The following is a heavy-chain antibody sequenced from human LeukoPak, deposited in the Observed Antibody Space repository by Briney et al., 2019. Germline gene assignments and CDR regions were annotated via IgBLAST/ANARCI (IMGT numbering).Heavy chain of an antibody. CDR1: GFTFSSYS. Sequence: GGSLRLSCAASGFTFSSYSMNWVRQAPGKGLEWVSAISGSGDITYYADSVKGRFTISRDNAKNSVYLQMNSLRAEDTAVYYCARDPGGSGSSPYYYYYMDVWGKGTTVTISS. J-gene: IGHJ6*03. D-gene: IGHD3-10*01. V-gene: IGHV3-21*01. CDR2: ISGSGDIT. CDR3: ARDPGGSGSSPYYYYYMDV.